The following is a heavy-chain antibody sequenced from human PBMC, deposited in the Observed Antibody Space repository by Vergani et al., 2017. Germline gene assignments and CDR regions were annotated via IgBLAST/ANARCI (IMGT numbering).Heavy chain of an antibody. J-gene: IGHJ6*02. CDR1: GFTFSSYG. D-gene: IGHD4-17*01. CDR3: ARDNYGDYPLYYYGMDV. Sequence: VQLVESGGGVVQPGRSLRLSCAASGFTFSSYGMHWVRQAPGKGLEWISYISSSGSTIYYADSVKGRFTISRDNADSSLSLQMNSLRAEDTAVYYCARDNYGDYPLYYYGMDVWGQGTTVIVSS. V-gene: IGHV3-48*04. CDR2: ISSSGSTI.